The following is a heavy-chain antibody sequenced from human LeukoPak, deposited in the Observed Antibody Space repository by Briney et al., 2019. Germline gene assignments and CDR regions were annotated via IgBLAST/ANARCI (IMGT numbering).Heavy chain of an antibody. CDR1: GYTFPSFG. CDR3: ARDVRIRDYDFWSGYYPFDY. CDR2: ISAYNGNT. V-gene: IGHV1-18*01. Sequence: ASVKVSCKASGYTFPSFGISWVRQAPGQGLEWMGWISAYNGNTNYAQKLQGRVTMTTDTSTSTAYMELRSLRSDDTAVYYCARDVRIRDYDFWSGYYPFDYWGQGTLVTVSS. J-gene: IGHJ4*02. D-gene: IGHD3-3*01.